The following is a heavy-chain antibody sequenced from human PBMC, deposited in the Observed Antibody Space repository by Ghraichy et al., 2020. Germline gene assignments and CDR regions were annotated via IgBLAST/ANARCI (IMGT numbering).Heavy chain of an antibody. CDR3: ASFGDSGYDSVLHYYYGMDV. CDR1: GGSISSGGYY. D-gene: IGHD5-12*01. Sequence: SETLSLTCTVSGGSISSGGYYWSWIRQHPGKGLEWIGYIYYSGSTYYNPSLKSRVTISVDTSKNQFSLKLSSVTAADTAVYYCASFGDSGYDSVLHYYYGMDVWGQGTTVTVSS. V-gene: IGHV4-31*02. J-gene: IGHJ6*02. CDR2: IYYSGST.